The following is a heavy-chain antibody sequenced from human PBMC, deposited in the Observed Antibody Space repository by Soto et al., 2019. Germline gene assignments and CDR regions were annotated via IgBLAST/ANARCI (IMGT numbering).Heavy chain of an antibody. D-gene: IGHD3-22*01. CDR2: ISYRGST. CDR1: AGSITTSY. Sequence: SETLSLTCTVSAGSITTSYWSWIRQPLGKALAWIGYISYRGSTNYTPSLKSRLTISIDTSKSQISLKLTSMATADTAVYYCASSGIVGREVNTWFDPWGQGTLVTSSS. V-gene: IGHV4-59*01. CDR3: ASSGIVGREVNTWFDP. J-gene: IGHJ5*02.